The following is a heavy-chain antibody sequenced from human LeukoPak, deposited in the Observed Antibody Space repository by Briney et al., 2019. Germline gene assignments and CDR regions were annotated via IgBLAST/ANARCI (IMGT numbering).Heavy chain of an antibody. Sequence: GASVTVSCKASGYTFTSYYMHWVRQAPGQGLEWMGIINPSGGSTSYAQKFQGRVTMTRDTSTSTVYMELSSLRSEDTAVYYCARRLQFNWFDPWGQGTLVTVSS. V-gene: IGHV1-46*01. CDR2: INPSGGST. J-gene: IGHJ5*02. D-gene: IGHD4-11*01. CDR3: ARRLQFNWFDP. CDR1: GYTFTSYY.